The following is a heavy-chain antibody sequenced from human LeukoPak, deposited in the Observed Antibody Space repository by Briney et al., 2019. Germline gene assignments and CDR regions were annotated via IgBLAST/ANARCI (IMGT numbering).Heavy chain of an antibody. D-gene: IGHD2-21*02. V-gene: IGHV4-59*08. CDR3: AKWGVVTAFDY. Sequence: SETLSLTCTVSGXSISSYYWSWIRQPPGKGLEWIGYIFYSRTTNYSPSLKSRVTISVDTSKNQFSLKLNSVTAADTAVYYCAKWGVVTAFDYWGQGTLVTVSS. CDR1: GXSISSYY. CDR2: IFYSRTT. J-gene: IGHJ4*02.